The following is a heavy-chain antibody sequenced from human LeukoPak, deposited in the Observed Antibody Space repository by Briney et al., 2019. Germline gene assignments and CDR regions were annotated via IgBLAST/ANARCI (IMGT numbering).Heavy chain of an antibody. CDR2: INHSGST. Sequence: SETLSLTCAVYGGSFSGYYWSWIRQPPGKGLEWIGEINHSGSTNYNPSLKSRVTISVNTSKNQFSLKLSSVTAADTAVYYCARHMAAAGRAVDYWGQGTLVTVSS. J-gene: IGHJ4*02. CDR1: GGSFSGYY. D-gene: IGHD6-13*01. CDR3: ARHMAAAGRAVDY. V-gene: IGHV4-34*01.